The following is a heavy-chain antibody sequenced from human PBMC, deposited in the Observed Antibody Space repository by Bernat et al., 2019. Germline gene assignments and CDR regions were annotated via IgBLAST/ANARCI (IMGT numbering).Heavy chain of an antibody. CDR1: GFSFSSYW. CDR3: ARDRGWLQSDY. Sequence: DFVRRRRPVKITCAASGFSFSSYWMNWVRQAPGKGLEWVANIKEDGSENNYVDSVKGRFTISRDNAKNSRYLQMNSLRAEDTAVYYCARDRGWLQSDYWGQG. J-gene: IGHJ4*02. D-gene: IGHD5-24*01. V-gene: IGHV3-7*03. CDR2: IKEDGSEN.